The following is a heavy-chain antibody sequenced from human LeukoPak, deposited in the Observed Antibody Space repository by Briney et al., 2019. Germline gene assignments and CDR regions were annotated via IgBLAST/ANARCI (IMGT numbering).Heavy chain of an antibody. CDR3: ARDRVGYCSSTSCLNWFDP. D-gene: IGHD2-2*01. V-gene: IGHV4-61*02. CDR2: IYTSGST. CDR1: GGSISSSSYY. J-gene: IGHJ5*02. Sequence: SETLSLTCTVSGGSISSSSYYWGWSRQPAGKGLEWIGRIYTSGSTNYNPSLKSRVTIPVDTSKNQFSLKLSSVTAADTAVYYCARDRVGYCSSTSCLNWFDPWGQGTLVTVSS.